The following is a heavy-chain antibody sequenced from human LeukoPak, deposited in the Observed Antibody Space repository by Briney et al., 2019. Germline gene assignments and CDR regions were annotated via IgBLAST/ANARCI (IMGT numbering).Heavy chain of an antibody. CDR2: ISAYNGRT. CDR3: ARDGYATGEAHYGLDV. J-gene: IGHJ6*02. CDR1: GYTLSTYG. V-gene: IGHV1-18*01. D-gene: IGHD7-27*01. Sequence: GSVKVSCKASGYTLSTYGISWVRQAPGQGLEWMGWISAYNGRTTYAQSLQGRVTMTTDTSTSTAYMEVRSLTSDDTAVYYCARDGYATGEAHYGLDVWGQGTTVTVSS.